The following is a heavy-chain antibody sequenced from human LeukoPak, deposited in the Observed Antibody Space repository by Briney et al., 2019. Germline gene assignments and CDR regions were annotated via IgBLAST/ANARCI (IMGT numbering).Heavy chain of an antibody. D-gene: IGHD2-15*01. J-gene: IGHJ4*02. CDR3: ARAGYCSGGSCYGEVFDY. Sequence: SQTLSLTCAISGDSVSSNSAAWNWIRQSPSRGLEWLGRTYYRSKWYNDYAVSVKSRITINPDTSKNQFSLQLNSVTPEDTAVYYCARAGYCSGGSCYGEVFDYWGQGTLVTVSS. CDR2: TYYRSKWYN. V-gene: IGHV6-1*01. CDR1: GDSVSSNSAA.